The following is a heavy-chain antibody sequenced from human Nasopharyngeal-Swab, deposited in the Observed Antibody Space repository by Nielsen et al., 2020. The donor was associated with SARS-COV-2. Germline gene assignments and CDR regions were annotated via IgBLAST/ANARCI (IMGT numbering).Heavy chain of an antibody. V-gene: IGHV3-21*01. Sequence: GGSLRLSCAASGFTFSSYSMNWVRQAPGKGLEWVSSISSSSSYIYYADSVKGRFTISRDNAKNSLYLQMNSLRAEDTAVYYCARIRNQYGSGSYYYMDVWGKGTTVTVSS. CDR3: ARIRNQYGSGSYYYMDV. J-gene: IGHJ6*03. CDR1: GFTFSSYS. CDR2: ISSSSSYI. D-gene: IGHD3-10*01.